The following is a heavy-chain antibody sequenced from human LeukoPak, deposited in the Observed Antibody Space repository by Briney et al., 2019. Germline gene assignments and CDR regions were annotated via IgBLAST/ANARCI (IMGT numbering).Heavy chain of an antibody. CDR2: IFNNGST. V-gene: IGHV4-39*07. J-gene: IGHJ6*03. CDR3: ASGRFGSMARSWYYYMDV. CDR1: GGSISSSKYY. Sequence: PSETLSLTCTVSGGSISSSKYYWGWIRQPPGKGLEWIGTIFNNGSTHYNPSLKSRVTISVDTSKNQFSLKLSSVTAADTAVYYCASGRFGSMARSWYYYMDVWGKGTTVTISS. D-gene: IGHD2/OR15-2a*01.